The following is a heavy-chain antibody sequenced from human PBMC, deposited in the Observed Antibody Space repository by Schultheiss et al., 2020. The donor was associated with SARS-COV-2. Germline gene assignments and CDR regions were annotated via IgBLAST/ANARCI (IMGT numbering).Heavy chain of an antibody. CDR2: IYTSGST. CDR1: GGSISSYY. CDR3: ARESLQYGYYYYYYMDV. V-gene: IGHV4-4*07. J-gene: IGHJ6*03. D-gene: IGHD2-8*01. Sequence: SETLSLTCTVSGGSISSYYWSWIRQPAGKGLEWIGRIYTSGSTNYNPSLKSRVTISVDTSKNQFSLKLSSVTAADTAVYYCARESLQYGYYYYYYMDVWGKGTTVTVSS.